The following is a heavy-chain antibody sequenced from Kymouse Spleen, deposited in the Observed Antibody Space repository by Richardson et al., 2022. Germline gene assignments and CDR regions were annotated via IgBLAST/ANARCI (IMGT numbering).Heavy chain of an antibody. CDR1: GFTFDDYA. J-gene: IGHJ4*02. Sequence: EVQLVESGGGLVQPGRSLRLSCAASGFTFDDYAMHWVRQAPGKGLEWVSGISWNSGSIGYADSVKGRFTISRDNAKNSLYLQMNSLRAEDTALYYCAKDIGYCSSTSCWGFDYWGQGTLVTVSS. CDR2: ISWNSGSI. V-gene: IGHV3-9*01. D-gene: IGHD2-2*02. CDR3: AKDIGYCSSTSCWGFDY.